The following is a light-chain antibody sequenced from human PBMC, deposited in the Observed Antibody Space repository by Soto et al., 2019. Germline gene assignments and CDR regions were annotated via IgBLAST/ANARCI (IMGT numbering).Light chain of an antibody. CDR2: GTS. Sequence: EIVMTQSPDTLSVSPRERATLSCRASQNVGRNVAWYQQRPGQAPRLLIHGTSTRAADIPARFSGSVSGTEFTLTINTRQPDDFAIYYCRQYNNWPPMSTFGQGTKLEMK. V-gene: IGKV3-15*01. CDR1: QNVGRN. CDR3: RQYNNWPPMST. J-gene: IGKJ2*01.